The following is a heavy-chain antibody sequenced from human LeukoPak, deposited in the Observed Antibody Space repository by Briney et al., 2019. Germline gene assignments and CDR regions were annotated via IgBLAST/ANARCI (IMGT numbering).Heavy chain of an antibody. CDR3: ARPPVHVPAADGGY. V-gene: IGHV1-69*04. J-gene: IGHJ4*02. CDR1: GGTFSSYA. D-gene: IGHD2-2*01. Sequence: GASVKVSCKASGGTFSSYAISWVRQAPGQGLEWMGRIIPILGIANYAQKFQGRVTITADKSTSTAYMELSSLRSEDTAVYYCARPPVHVPAADGGYWGQGTLVTVSS. CDR2: IIPILGIA.